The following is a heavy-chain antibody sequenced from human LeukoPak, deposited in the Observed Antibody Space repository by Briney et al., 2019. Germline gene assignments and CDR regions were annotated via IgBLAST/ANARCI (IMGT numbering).Heavy chain of an antibody. V-gene: IGHV3-11*01. Sequence: GSLRLSCAASGFTFSDYYMSWIRQAPGKGLEWVSYISSSGSTIYYADSVKGRFTISRDNAKNSLYLQMNSLRAEDTALYYCAKDIGVIGYYGSGWGYGMDVWGQGTTVTVSS. D-gene: IGHD3-10*01. CDR3: AKDIGVIGYYGSGWGYGMDV. CDR2: ISSSGSTI. J-gene: IGHJ6*02. CDR1: GFTFSDYY.